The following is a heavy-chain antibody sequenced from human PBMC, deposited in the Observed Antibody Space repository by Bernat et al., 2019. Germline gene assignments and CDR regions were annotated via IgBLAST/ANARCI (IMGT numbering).Heavy chain of an antibody. D-gene: IGHD2-2*01. J-gene: IGHJ4*02. CDR1: GFTFSSYS. CDR2: ISGSSSTI. V-gene: IGHV3-48*02. Sequence: VQLVESGGGVVQPGRSLRLSCAASGFTFSSYSMNWVRQAPGKGLEWVSYISGSSSTIYYADSVKGRFTISRDDAKNSLYLQMNSLRDEDTAVYYCARNPLFGNQLLFDYWGQGTLVTVSS. CDR3: ARNPLFGNQLLFDY.